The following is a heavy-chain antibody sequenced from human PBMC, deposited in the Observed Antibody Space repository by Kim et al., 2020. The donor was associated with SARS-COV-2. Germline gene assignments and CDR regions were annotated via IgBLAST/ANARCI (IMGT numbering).Heavy chain of an antibody. Sequence: SETLSLTCAVYGGSFSGYYWSWIRQPPGKGLEWIGEINHSGSTNYNPSLKSRVTISVDTSKNQFSLKLSSVTAADTAVYYCARGKGTARYCSGGSCYSRSSTFDIWGQGTMVTVSS. V-gene: IGHV4-34*01. CDR3: ARGKGTARYCSGGSCYSRSSTFDI. J-gene: IGHJ3*02. D-gene: IGHD2-15*01. CDR2: INHSGST. CDR1: GGSFSGYY.